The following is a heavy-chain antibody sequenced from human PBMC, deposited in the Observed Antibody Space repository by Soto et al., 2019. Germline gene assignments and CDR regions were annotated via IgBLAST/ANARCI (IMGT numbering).Heavy chain of an antibody. Sequence: SVKVSCKASGGTFSSYASSWVRQAPGQGLEWMGGIIPIFGTANYAQKFQGRVTITADESTSTAYMELSSLRSEDTAVYYCALGDYSSGWLNYGMDVWGQGTTVTVSS. CDR2: IIPIFGTA. D-gene: IGHD6-19*01. J-gene: IGHJ6*02. CDR3: ALGDYSSGWLNYGMDV. V-gene: IGHV1-69*13. CDR1: GGTFSSYA.